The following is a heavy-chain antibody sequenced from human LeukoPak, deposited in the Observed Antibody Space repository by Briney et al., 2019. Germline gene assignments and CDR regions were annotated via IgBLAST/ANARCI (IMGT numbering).Heavy chain of an antibody. V-gene: IGHV4-59*08. J-gene: IGHJ4*02. CDR3: ARRLGGTSTGFDY. D-gene: IGHD1-1*01. Sequence: PSETLSLTCTVSGGSLSSYYRSWIRQPPGKGLEWIGSIHYSGSTTYNPSLKSRVTISVDTSKNHFSLKLSSVTAADTGVYYCARRLGGTSTGFDYWGQGTLASVSS. CDR1: GGSLSSYY. CDR2: IHYSGST.